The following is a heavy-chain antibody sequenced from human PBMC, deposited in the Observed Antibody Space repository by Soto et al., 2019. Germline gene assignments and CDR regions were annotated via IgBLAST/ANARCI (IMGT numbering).Heavy chain of an antibody. D-gene: IGHD5-12*01. CDR3: ARGPRGXXGXXXY. CDR2: IWYDGSNK. V-gene: IGHV3-33*01. J-gene: IGHJ4*02. Sequence: GGSLRLSCAASGFIFSTYAMHWVRQAPGKGLEWVSVIWYDGSNKYYADSVKGRFTISRDNSKNTLYLQMNSLRAEDTAVYYCARGPRGXXGXXXYXGQGTXVTX. CDR1: GFIFSTYA.